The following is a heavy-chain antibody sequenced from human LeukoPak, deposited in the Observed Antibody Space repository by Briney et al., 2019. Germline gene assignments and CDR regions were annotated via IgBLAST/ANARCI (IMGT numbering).Heavy chain of an antibody. CDR1: GYTFTSYD. CDR2: ISAYNGNT. D-gene: IGHD4-23*01. CDR3: ARADYYGGNSEDY. Sequence: ASVKVSCKASGYTFTSYDINWVRQATGQGLEWMGWISAYNGNTNYAQKLQGRVTMTTDTSTSTAYMELRSLRSDDTAVYYCARADYYGGNSEDYWGQGTLVTVSS. V-gene: IGHV1-18*01. J-gene: IGHJ4*02.